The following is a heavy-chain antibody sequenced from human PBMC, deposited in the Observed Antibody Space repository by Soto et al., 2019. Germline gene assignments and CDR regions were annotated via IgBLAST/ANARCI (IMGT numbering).Heavy chain of an antibody. D-gene: IGHD1-26*01. J-gene: IGHJ4*02. CDR2: IIPIFGTA. V-gene: IGHV1-69*13. Sequence: ASVKVSCKASGGTFSSYAISWVRQAPGQGLEWMGGIIPIFGTANYAQKFQGRVTITADESTSTAYMELSSLRSEDTAVYYCARTESGSYTPPFDYWAREPWSPSPQ. CDR1: GGTFSSYA. CDR3: ARTESGSYTPPFDY.